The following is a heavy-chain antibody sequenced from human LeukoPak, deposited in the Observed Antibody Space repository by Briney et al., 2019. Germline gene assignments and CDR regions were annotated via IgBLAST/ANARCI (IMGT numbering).Heavy chain of an antibody. D-gene: IGHD6-19*01. CDR2: IYYSGST. J-gene: IGHJ4*02. CDR3: ARWSVAGTGLFDY. Sequence: SETLSLTCAVYGGPFSGYYWSWIRQPPGKGLEWIGSIYYSGSTYYNPSLKSRVTISVDTSKNQFSLKLSSVTAADTAVYYCARWSVAGTGLFDYWGQGTLVTVSS. CDR1: GGPFSGYY. V-gene: IGHV4-34*01.